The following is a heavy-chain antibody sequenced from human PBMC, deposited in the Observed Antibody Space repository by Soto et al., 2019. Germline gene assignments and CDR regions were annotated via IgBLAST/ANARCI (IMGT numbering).Heavy chain of an antibody. CDR3: ARMGGYCSGGSCYSAAFDI. CDR2: INGSGAST. J-gene: IGHJ3*02. Sequence: GGSLRLACAASGFTFNSYAMNWVRQAPGKGLEWVADINGSGASTYYADSVKGRFTISRDNSKNTLYLQMNSLRAEDTAVYYCARMGGYCSGGSCYSAAFDIWGQRTMVTVSS. V-gene: IGHV3-23*01. CDR1: GFTFNSYA. D-gene: IGHD2-15*01.